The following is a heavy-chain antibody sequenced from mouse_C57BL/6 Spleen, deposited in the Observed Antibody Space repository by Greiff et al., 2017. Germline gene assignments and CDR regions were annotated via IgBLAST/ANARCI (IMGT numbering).Heavy chain of an antibody. CDR3: ARKDYGNYSFAY. J-gene: IGHJ3*01. V-gene: IGHV5-4*01. D-gene: IGHD2-1*01. Sequence: EVQLQESGGGLVKPGGSLKLSCAASGFTFSSYAMSWVRQTPEKRLEWVATISDGGSYTYYPDNVKGRFTISRDNAKNNLYLQMSHLKSEDTAMYYCARKDYGNYSFAYWGQGTLVTVSA. CDR1: GFTFSSYA. CDR2: ISDGGSYT.